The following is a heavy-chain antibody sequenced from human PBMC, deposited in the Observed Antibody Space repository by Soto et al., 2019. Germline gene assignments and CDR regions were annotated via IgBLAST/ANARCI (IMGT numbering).Heavy chain of an antibody. D-gene: IGHD5-18*01. J-gene: IGHJ6*02. CDR2: IYPGDSDT. CDR1: GCRLTSYW. Sequence: GDSLKISCKGSGCRLTSYWISWVRQMPGKGLEWMGIIYPGDSDTRYSPSFQGQVTISADKSISTAYVQWSSLKASDTAMYYCARQRYGGKYYYGMDVWGQGTTVTV. V-gene: IGHV5-51*01. CDR3: ARQRYGGKYYYGMDV.